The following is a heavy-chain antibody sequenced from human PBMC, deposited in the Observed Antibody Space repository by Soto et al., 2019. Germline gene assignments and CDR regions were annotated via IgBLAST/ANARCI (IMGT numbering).Heavy chain of an antibody. CDR1: GFNFSDYA. V-gene: IGHV3-30*18. D-gene: IGHD6-19*01. Sequence: GGSLRLSCAASGFNFSDYAMHWVRQAPGKGLEWLAIISYEGSNKYSAGSVKGRFTISRDNSKNTMYLQMNSLRPEDTAVYYCAKDWATPVAGRFLDSWGQGTAVTVS. CDR3: AKDWATPVAGRFLDS. CDR2: ISYEGSNK. J-gene: IGHJ4*02.